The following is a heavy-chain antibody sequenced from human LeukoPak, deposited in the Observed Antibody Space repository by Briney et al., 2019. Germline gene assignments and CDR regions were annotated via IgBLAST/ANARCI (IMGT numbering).Heavy chain of an antibody. CDR3: ARGNILGGYCFDF. CDR2: IHYTGGT. CDR1: GGSISGYY. J-gene: IGHJ4*02. V-gene: IGHV4-34*01. Sequence: PSETLSLTCAVYGGSISGYYWSWIRQPPGKGLEWVGEIHYTGGTSYNPSLKSRATISIDTSKNQLSLKLSSVTAADTAVYYCARGNILGGYCFDFWGQGALVTVSS. D-gene: IGHD3-9*01.